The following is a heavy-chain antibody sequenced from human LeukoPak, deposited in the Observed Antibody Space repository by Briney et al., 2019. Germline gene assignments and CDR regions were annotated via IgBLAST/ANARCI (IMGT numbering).Heavy chain of an antibody. CDR2: INSDGSST. V-gene: IGHV3-74*01. J-gene: IGHJ4*02. CDR1: GFTFSSYW. CDR3: ARAKATVTTCYFDY. D-gene: IGHD4-17*01. Sequence: GGSLRLSCAASGFTFSSYWMHWVRQAPGKGLVWVSRINSDGSSTSYADSVKGRFTISRDNAKNTLYLQMNSLRAEDTAVYHCARAKATVTTCYFDYWGQGTLVTVSS.